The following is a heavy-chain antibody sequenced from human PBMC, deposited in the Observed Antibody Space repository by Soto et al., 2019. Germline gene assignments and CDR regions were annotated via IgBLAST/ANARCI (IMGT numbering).Heavy chain of an antibody. CDR2: ISAYNGNT. Sequence: ASVNLSCKAAGYAFTIYGISLVRQAPRQGLEWMGWISAYNGNTNYAQKLQGRVTMTTDTSTSTAYMELRSLRSDDTAVYYCARVETMITLLYGMDVWGQGTTVTVSS. J-gene: IGHJ6*02. V-gene: IGHV1-18*01. D-gene: IGHD3-16*01. CDR3: ARVETMITLLYGMDV. CDR1: GYAFTIYG.